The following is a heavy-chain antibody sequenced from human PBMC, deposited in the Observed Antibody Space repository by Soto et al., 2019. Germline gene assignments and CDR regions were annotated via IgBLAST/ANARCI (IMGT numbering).Heavy chain of an antibody. V-gene: IGHV4-59*01. D-gene: IGHD2-2*01. Sequence: SETLSLTCTVSGGSISSDYWSWIRQPPGKGLEWIGYIYYSGSTNYNPSLKSRVTISVDTSKNQFSLKLSSVTAADTAVYYCAREMPPPLRGFDPWGQGALVTVSS. CDR1: GGSISSDY. CDR2: IYYSGST. J-gene: IGHJ5*02. CDR3: AREMPPPLRGFDP.